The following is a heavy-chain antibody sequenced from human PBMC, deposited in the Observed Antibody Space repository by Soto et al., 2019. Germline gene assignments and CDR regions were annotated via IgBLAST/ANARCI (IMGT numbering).Heavy chain of an antibody. CDR1: GFSFTTYA. CDR2: ISSSGANT. D-gene: IGHD2-15*01. J-gene: IGHJ4*02. V-gene: IGHV3-23*01. CDR3: AKQGAVLGDFDH. Sequence: EVLLLESGGGSVQPGGSLSLSCAASGFSFTTYAMRWVRQAPGKGLEWVSGISSSGANTYYADSVKGRFIMSRDNSKNFVFLQMNSLRTEDTAVYYCAKQGAVLGDFDHWGQGTLVTVSS.